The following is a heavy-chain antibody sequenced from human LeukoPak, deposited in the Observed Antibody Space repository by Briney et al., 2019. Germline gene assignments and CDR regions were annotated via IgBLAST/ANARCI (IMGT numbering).Heavy chain of an antibody. Sequence: ASVKVSCKASGYSFSSHGISWVRQAPGQGLEWMGWISAYNGNTNYAQRIQGRVTMTTDASTSTAYMELRSLTSDDTAVYYCARDLGPYVGSYYSHYNMDVWSKGTTVTVSS. CDR1: GYSFSSHG. V-gene: IGHV1-18*01. J-gene: IGHJ6*03. CDR3: ARDLGPYVGSYYSHYNMDV. CDR2: ISAYNGNT. D-gene: IGHD1-26*01.